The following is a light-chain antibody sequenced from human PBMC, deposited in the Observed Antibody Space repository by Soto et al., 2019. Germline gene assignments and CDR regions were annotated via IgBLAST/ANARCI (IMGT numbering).Light chain of an antibody. CDR2: ANN. V-gene: IGLV1-40*01. Sequence: QSVLTQPPSASGTPGQRVTVSCSGSSSNIETNYVYWYQQLPGTAPKLLIYANNNRPSGVPDRFSGSRSGTSASLAITGLQAEDEADYYCQSYDSSLSASVVFGGGTKLTVL. CDR1: SSNIETNY. CDR3: QSYDSSLSASVV. J-gene: IGLJ2*01.